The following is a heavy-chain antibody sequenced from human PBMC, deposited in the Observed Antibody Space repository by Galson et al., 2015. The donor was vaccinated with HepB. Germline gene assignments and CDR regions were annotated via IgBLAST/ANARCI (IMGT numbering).Heavy chain of an antibody. J-gene: IGHJ4*02. D-gene: IGHD3-10*01. CDR3: ARRAGASGGFSFDY. CDR1: GLPFSNYA. Sequence: SLRLSCAASGLPFSNYAMHWVRQTPGKGLEWMTVILHDAHNRYYADSVEGRFTVSRDNSKTTVYLQMNSLRPEDTAMYYCARRAGASGGFSFDYWGQGSLVTVSS. V-gene: IGHV3-30*04. CDR2: ILHDAHNR.